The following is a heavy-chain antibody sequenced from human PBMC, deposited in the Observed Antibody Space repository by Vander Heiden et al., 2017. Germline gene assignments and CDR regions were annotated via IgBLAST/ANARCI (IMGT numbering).Heavy chain of an antibody. Sequence: QVQLQESGPGLVKPSETLSLTCTVSGGSISSYYWSWIRQPPGKGLEWIGYIYYSGSTNYNPSRKSRVTISVDTSKNQVSMKLSSVTAAETAVYYCAIVAYYYDSSGPFDYWGQGTMVTVSS. J-gene: IGHJ4*02. D-gene: IGHD3-22*01. V-gene: IGHV4-59*01. CDR1: GGSISSYY. CDR3: AIVAYYYDSSGPFDY. CDR2: IYYSGST.